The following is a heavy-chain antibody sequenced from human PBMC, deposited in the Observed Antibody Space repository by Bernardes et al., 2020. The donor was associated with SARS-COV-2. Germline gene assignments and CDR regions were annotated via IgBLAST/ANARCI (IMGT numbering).Heavy chain of an antibody. CDR1: GFTVSSNY. J-gene: IGHJ3*02. V-gene: IGHV3-53*04. CDR3: ASSGVVVVTANPDAFDI. D-gene: IGHD2-21*02. CDR2: IYSGGST. Sequence: GGSLRLSFAASGFTVSSNYMSWVRPAPGKGLGWVSVIYSGGSTYYADSVKGRFTISRHNSKNTLYLQMNSLRAEDTAVYYCASSGVVVVTANPDAFDIWGQGTMVTVSS.